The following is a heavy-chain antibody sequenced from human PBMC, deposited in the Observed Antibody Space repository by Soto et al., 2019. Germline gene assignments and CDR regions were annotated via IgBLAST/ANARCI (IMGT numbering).Heavy chain of an antibody. Sequence: QVQLQESGPGLVKPSQTLSLTCTVSGGSISSGDYYWSWIRQHPGKGLEWIGYIYYSGSTYYNPSLKSRVTISLDAXKNQSSLKLSSVTAADTAVYYCARWWSGSRQGFDPWGQGTLVTVSS. CDR3: ARWWSGSRQGFDP. D-gene: IGHD3-3*01. V-gene: IGHV4-31*03. J-gene: IGHJ5*02. CDR2: IYYSGST. CDR1: GGSISSGDYY.